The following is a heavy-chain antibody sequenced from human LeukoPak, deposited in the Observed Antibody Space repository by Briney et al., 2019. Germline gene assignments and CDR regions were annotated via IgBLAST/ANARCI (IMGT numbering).Heavy chain of an antibody. J-gene: IGHJ4*02. Sequence: GASVKVSCKASGYTFTGYYMHWVRQAPGQGLEWMGWINPNSGGTNYAQKFQGWVTMTRDKSISTAYMELSRLRSDDAAVYYCARGVYYVSGSYYWDYWGQGTLVTVSS. CDR1: GYTFTGYY. CDR2: INPNSGGT. V-gene: IGHV1-2*04. D-gene: IGHD3-10*01. CDR3: ARGVYYVSGSYYWDY.